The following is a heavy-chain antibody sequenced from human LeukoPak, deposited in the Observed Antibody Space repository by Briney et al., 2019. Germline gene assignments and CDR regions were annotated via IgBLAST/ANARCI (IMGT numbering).Heavy chain of an antibody. J-gene: IGHJ4*02. CDR1: GGSISSYY. V-gene: IGHV4-59*01. D-gene: IGHD1-26*01. CDR2: IYYSGST. Sequence: SETLSLTCTVSGGSISSYYWSWIRQPPGKGLEWIGYIYYSGSTNYNPSLKSRVTISVDTSKNQFSPKLSSVTAADTAVYYCARDRGSYWGIDYWGQGTLVTVSS. CDR3: ARDRGSYWGIDY.